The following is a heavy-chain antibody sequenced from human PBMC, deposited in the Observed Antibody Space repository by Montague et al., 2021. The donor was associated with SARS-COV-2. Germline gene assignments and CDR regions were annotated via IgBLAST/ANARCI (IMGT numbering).Heavy chain of an antibody. CDR2: IDRDDE. D-gene: IGHD1-26*01. V-gene: IGHV2-70*20. CDR1: GFSPSTSGMC. Sequence: PALVKPTQTLALTCTFSGFSPSTSGMCVSRVRQPPGKALEWLALIDRDDEYYHTSLKTRLTISKDTSKNQVVLTLTNMDPVDTATYFCARGIGWRSRVIFDPWGQGTLVTVSS. J-gene: IGHJ5*02. CDR3: ARGIGWRSRVIFDP.